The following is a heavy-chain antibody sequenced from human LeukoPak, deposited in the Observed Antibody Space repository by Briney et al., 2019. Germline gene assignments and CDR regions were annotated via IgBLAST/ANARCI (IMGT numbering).Heavy chain of an antibody. Sequence: GGSLRLSCAASGFTFSSYWMHWVRQAPGEGLVWVLRINSDGSSTKYADSVKGRFTISRDNAKNTLYVKMNNLRAEDTAVYYCARVDPKAPGDYSWGRGTLVTVSS. CDR3: ARVDPKAPGDYS. V-gene: IGHV3-74*03. J-gene: IGHJ4*02. CDR2: INSDGSST. D-gene: IGHD2-2*03. CDR1: GFTFSSYW.